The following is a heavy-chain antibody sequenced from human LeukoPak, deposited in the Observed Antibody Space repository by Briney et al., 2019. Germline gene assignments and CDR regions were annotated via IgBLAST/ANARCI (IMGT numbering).Heavy chain of an antibody. CDR1: GYSISSGYY. D-gene: IGHD3-3*01. J-gene: IGHJ4*02. V-gene: IGHV4-38-2*02. Sequence: SETLSLTCTVSGYSISSGYYWGWIRQPPGKGLEWIGNVYNSGSTYYNPSLKSRVTISVDTSKNQFSLKLSSVTAADTAVYYCARPLARFWSGSYDYWGQGTLVTVSS. CDR3: ARPLARFWSGSYDY. CDR2: VYNSGST.